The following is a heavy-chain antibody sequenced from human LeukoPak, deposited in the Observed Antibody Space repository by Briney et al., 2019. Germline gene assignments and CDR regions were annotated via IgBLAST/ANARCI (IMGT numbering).Heavy chain of an antibody. D-gene: IGHD3-16*02. J-gene: IGHJ4*02. CDR1: GFTFSSYA. CDR3: ARARGGYLDY. CDR2: ISYDGATK. Sequence: GGSLRLSCVASGFTFSSYAMHWVRQAPGKGLQWLAVISYDGATKYYADSVKGRFFISRDNSKITLSLEMNSLRAEDTSVYYCARARGGYLDYWGRGTLVTVSS. V-gene: IGHV3-30-3*01.